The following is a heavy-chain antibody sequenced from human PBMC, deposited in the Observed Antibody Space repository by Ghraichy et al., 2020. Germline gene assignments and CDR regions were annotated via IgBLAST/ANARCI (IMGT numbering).Heavy chain of an antibody. CDR3: ARGSRVVRFFYYDGMDV. D-gene: IGHD4-23*01. Sequence: SCVGSEFTLSSYSMNWVRQSPGKGLEWVSYITSSGKTISYADSVKGRFTISRDNAQNSLYLQMNNLRDEDTAVYYCARGSRVVRFFYYDGMDVWGQGTTVTVSS. V-gene: IGHV3-48*02. J-gene: IGHJ6*02. CDR2: ITSSGKTI. CDR1: EFTLSSYS.